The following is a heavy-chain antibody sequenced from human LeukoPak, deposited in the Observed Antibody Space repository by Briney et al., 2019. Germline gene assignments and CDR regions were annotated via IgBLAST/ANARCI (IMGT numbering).Heavy chain of an antibody. V-gene: IGHV3-30-3*01. CDR2: TSLDGSTK. D-gene: IGHD6-19*01. CDR3: ARVHYSSGWYIDY. J-gene: IGHJ4*02. CDR1: GFSFTNYD. Sequence: GGSLRLSCVASGFSFTNYDIHWVRQAPGRGLEWVAVTSLDGSTKLYTDTVRGRFIISRDNSKNTLYLQMNSLRVEDTAAYYCARVHYSSGWYIDYGGQGTLVTVSS.